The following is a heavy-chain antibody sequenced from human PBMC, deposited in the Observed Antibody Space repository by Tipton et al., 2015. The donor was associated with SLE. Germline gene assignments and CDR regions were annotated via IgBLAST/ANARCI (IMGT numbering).Heavy chain of an antibody. CDR3: ARIGYSDSSWDY. CDR2: IRQDGTDI. CDR1: GFSFSTYW. D-gene: IGHD6-6*01. J-gene: IGHJ4*02. V-gene: IGHV3-7*01. Sequence: SLRLSCLASGFSFSTYWMSWVRQAPGKGLEWVANIRQDGTDIYYVDSVKGRFTIFRDNAKNSLYLQMNSLRAEDTAVYYCARIGYSDSSWDYWGQGTLVTVFS.